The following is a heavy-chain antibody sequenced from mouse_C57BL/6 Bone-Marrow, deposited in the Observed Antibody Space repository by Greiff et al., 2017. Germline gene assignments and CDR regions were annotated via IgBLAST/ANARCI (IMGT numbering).Heavy chain of an antibody. CDR2: IYPGSGST. D-gene: IGHD3-2*02. Sequence: QVQLQQPGAELVKPGASVKMSCKASGYTFTSSWITWVKQRPGQGLEWIGDIYPGSGSTNYNEKFKSKATLTVATSSSTAYMLLSSRTSEDSAVYFCARQLRGWFAYWGQGTLVTVSA. CDR1: GYTFTSSW. CDR3: ARQLRGWFAY. J-gene: IGHJ3*01. V-gene: IGHV1-55*01.